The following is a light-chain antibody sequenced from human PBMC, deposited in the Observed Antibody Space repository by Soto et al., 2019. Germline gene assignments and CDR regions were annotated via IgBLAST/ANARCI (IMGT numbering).Light chain of an antibody. CDR1: SSDVGGYKY. J-gene: IGLJ3*02. CDR2: DVS. CDR3: CAYAGSHTWV. V-gene: IGLV2-11*01. Sequence: QSALTQPRSVSGSPGQSVTISCTGTSSDVGGYKYVSWYQQHPGRAPKLMIYDVSKRPSGVPDRFSGSKSANTASLTISGLQAEDEADYYCCAYAGSHTWVFGGGTNLTVL.